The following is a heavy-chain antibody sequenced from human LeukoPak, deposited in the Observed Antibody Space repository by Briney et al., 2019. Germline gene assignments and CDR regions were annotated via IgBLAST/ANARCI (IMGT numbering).Heavy chain of an antibody. CDR1: GFTFSSYA. V-gene: IGHV3-23*01. D-gene: IGHD3-22*01. CDR2: ISGSGGST. Sequence: PGGSLRLSCATSGFTFSSYAMSWFRQAPGKGLEWVSTISGSGGSTYYTDSVKGRFTISRDNSKNTLFLQMNTLRTEDTAVYYCARDFADYYDSSGYFDYWGQGTLVTVSS. CDR3: ARDFADYYDSSGYFDY. J-gene: IGHJ4*02.